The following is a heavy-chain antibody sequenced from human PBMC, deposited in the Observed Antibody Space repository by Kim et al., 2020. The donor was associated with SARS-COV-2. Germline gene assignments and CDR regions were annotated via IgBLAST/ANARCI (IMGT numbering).Heavy chain of an antibody. CDR3: AKDRNYIVVVPAASPIYFDY. V-gene: IGHV3-30*18. CDR1: GFTFSSYG. J-gene: IGHJ4*02. CDR2: ISYDGSNK. Sequence: GGSLRLSCAASGFTFSSYGMHWVRQAPGKGLEWVAVISYDGSNKYYADSVKGRFTISRDNSKNTLYLQMNSLRAEDTAVYYCAKDRNYIVVVPAASPIYFDYCGQGTLVTVSS. D-gene: IGHD2-2*01.